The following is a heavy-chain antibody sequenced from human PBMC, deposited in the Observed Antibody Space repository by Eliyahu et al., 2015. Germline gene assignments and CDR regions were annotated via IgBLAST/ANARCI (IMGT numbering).Heavy chain of an antibody. Sequence: QVQLQQWGAGLLKPSETLSLTCAVYGGSFSGYYLXWXRQPPGKGLEWIGEINHSGGTNYNPSLKSRVTISVDTSKNQFSLKLSSVTAADTAVYYCARVVVPAAKGRNCGGSCHDFDYWGQGTLVTVSS. CDR2: INHSGGT. J-gene: IGHJ4*02. D-gene: IGHD2-2*01. V-gene: IGHV4-34*01. CDR1: GGSFSGYY. CDR3: ARVVVPAAKGRNCGGSCHDFDY.